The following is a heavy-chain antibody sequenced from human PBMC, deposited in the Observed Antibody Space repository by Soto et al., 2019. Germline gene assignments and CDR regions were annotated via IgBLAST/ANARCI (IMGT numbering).Heavy chain of an antibody. CDR2: INAGNGNT. V-gene: IGHV1-3*01. Sequence: ASVKVSCKASGYTFTSYAMHWVRQAPGQRLEWMGWINAGNGNTKYSQKFQGRVTITRDTSASTAYMELSSLRSEDTAVYYCARKSSSWYLEGYNWFDPWGQGTLVTVSS. CDR1: GYTFTSYA. D-gene: IGHD6-13*01. J-gene: IGHJ5*02. CDR3: ARKSSSWYLEGYNWFDP.